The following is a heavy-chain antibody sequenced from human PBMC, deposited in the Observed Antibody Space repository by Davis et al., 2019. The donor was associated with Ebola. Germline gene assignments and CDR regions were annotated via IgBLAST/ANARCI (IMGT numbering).Heavy chain of an antibody. V-gene: IGHV3-7*01. Sequence: GESLKISCAASGFSLSDYWMAWVRQALGKGPEWVANIKQDGYEKNYVDSVKGRFTISRDNDKNSLSLQMNGLRAEDTAVYYCARGPSTGNSFTYWGQGTLVTVSS. CDR3: ARGPSTGNSFTY. J-gene: IGHJ4*02. D-gene: IGHD4-23*01. CDR2: IKQDGYEK. CDR1: GFSLSDYW.